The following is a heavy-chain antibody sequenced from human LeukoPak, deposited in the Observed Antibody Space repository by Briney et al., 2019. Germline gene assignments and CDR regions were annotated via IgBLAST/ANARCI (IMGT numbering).Heavy chain of an antibody. J-gene: IGHJ4*02. CDR3: ARDKADCINGLCYSAFDQ. D-gene: IGHD2-8*01. CDR1: GDTFRNYA. Sequence: GASVKVSCKASGDTFRNYAVSWVRQVPGQGLEWMGGFIPFFGSANYPQKFQGRVTITTDESTSTAYMELSSVRSEDTAVYYCARDKADCINGLCYSAFDQWGQGTPVIVSS. V-gene: IGHV1-69*05. CDR2: FIPFFGSA.